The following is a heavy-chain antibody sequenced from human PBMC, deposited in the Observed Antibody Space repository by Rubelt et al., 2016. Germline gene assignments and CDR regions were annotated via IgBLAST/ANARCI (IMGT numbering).Heavy chain of an antibody. D-gene: IGHD5-18*01. V-gene: IGHV2-26*01. Sequence: QVTLKESGPVLVKPTETLTLTCTVSGFSLSNARMGVSWIRQPPGKALEWLAHIFSTDEKSYSKSLKSRLTISKETSKSPVVLTMTNMDPVDTATYYCERFHLTTAMVWYFDYWGQGTLVTVSS. CDR1: GFSLSNARMG. CDR3: ERFHLTTAMVWYFDY. J-gene: IGHJ4*02. CDR2: IFSTDEK.